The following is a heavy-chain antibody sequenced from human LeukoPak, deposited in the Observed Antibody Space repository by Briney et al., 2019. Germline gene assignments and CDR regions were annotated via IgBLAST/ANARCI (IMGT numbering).Heavy chain of an antibody. CDR1: GGSISSSNW. Sequence: KSSETLSLTCAVSGGSISSSNWWSWVRQPPGKGLEWIGEINHSGSTNYNPSLKSRVTISVDTSKNQFSLKLSSVTAADTAVYYCARGSQLLWFGEPLGDAFDIWGQGTMVTVSS. CDR3: ARGSQLLWFGEPLGDAFDI. V-gene: IGHV4-4*02. J-gene: IGHJ3*02. CDR2: INHSGST. D-gene: IGHD3-10*01.